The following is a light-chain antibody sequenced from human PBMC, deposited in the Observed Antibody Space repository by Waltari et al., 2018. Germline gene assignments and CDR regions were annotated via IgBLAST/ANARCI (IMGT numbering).Light chain of an antibody. V-gene: IGKV3-20*01. Sequence: EVVLTQSPGTLSLSPGERATLSCRASQSVASNHLAWYQQKPGQAPRLLIDGASSRVTGTPYRFSGSGSGTDFTLTISRLEPEDFAVYYCQQYGSWYIFGQGTKLEIK. CDR1: QSVASNH. J-gene: IGKJ2*01. CDR3: QQYGSWYI. CDR2: GAS.